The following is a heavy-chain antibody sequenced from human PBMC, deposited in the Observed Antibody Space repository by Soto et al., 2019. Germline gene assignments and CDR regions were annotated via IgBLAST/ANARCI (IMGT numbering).Heavy chain of an antibody. J-gene: IGHJ4*02. CDR3: ARGKSNRCSGGSCYYFDY. V-gene: IGHV1-3*01. D-gene: IGHD2-15*01. CDR2: INAGNGNT. Sequence: ASVKVSCKASGYTFTSYAMHWVRQAPGQRLEWMGWINAGNGNTKYSQKFQGRVTITRDTSASTAYMELSSLRSGDTAVYYCARGKSNRCSGGSCYYFDYWGQGTLVTVSS. CDR1: GYTFTSYA.